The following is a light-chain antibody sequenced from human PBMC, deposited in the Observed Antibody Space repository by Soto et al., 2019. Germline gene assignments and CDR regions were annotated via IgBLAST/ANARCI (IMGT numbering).Light chain of an antibody. Sequence: IVMTQSPATLCVSPGERATLSCRASQSVSSNLAWYQQKPGQAPRLLIYGASTRATGIPARFSGSGSGTEFTLTISSLQSEDFAVYYCQQYNNWPPGFTFGPGTKVDIK. CDR2: GAS. V-gene: IGKV3-15*01. CDR1: QSVSSN. CDR3: QQYNNWPPGFT. J-gene: IGKJ3*01.